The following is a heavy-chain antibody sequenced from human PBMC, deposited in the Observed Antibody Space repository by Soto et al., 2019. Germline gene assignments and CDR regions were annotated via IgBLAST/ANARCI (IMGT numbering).Heavy chain of an antibody. CDR1: GYTFSNYG. CDR2: ISLYSYGT. CDR3: ARGMPGAEAWFGL. Sequence: QVQLVQSGGEVKRPGASVKVSCKTSGYTFSNYGITWVRQAPGQPLEWLGWISLYSYGTNYAQKFQGRVSMTTDTSTTTAYMELRSLRSDDTAVYYCARGMPGAEAWFGLWGKGTLVTVSS. D-gene: IGHD2-2*01. J-gene: IGHJ5*02. V-gene: IGHV1-18*01.